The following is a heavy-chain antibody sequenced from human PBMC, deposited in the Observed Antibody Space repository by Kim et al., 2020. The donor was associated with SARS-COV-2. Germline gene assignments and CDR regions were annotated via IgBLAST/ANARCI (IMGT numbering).Heavy chain of an antibody. J-gene: IGHJ5*02. CDR3: ARRVKRVFDP. Sequence: SETLSLTCAVYGGSFSGYYWSWIRQPPGKGLEWIGEINHSGSTNYNPSLKSRVTISVDTSKNQFSLKLSSVTAADTAVYYCARRVKRVFDPWGQGTLATV. CDR2: INHSGST. D-gene: IGHD6-25*01. CDR1: GGSFSGYY. V-gene: IGHV4-34*01.